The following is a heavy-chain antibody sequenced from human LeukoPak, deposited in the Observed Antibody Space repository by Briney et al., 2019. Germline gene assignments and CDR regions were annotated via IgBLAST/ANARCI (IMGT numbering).Heavy chain of an antibody. V-gene: IGHV4-61*02. Sequence: SETLSLTCTVSGDSISSGDYYWSWIRQPAGEGLEWIGRISSSGSTNYNPSLKSRVTISVDTSKNQFSLKLSSVTAADTAVYYCARWGYDSSGYISDWGQGTLVTVSS. D-gene: IGHD3-22*01. CDR3: ARWGYDSSGYISD. CDR2: ISSSGST. CDR1: GDSISSGDYY. J-gene: IGHJ4*02.